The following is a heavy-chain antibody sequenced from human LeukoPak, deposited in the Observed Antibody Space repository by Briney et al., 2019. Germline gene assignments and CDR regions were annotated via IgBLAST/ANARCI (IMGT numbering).Heavy chain of an antibody. J-gene: IGHJ4*02. Sequence: GGSLRLSCAVSGFSFSSHWMSWVRQAPGRGLEWVANINQDGSEKHYVDPVKGRFIIPRDNAKNSLYLQMNSLRAEDSAVYYCARDIEAPGIAFDYWGQGSLVTVSS. CDR3: ARDIEAPGIAFDY. CDR1: GFSFSSHW. V-gene: IGHV3-7*03. D-gene: IGHD6-13*01. CDR2: INQDGSEK.